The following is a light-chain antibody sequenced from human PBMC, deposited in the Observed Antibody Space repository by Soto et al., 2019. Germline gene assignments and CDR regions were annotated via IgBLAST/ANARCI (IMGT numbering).Light chain of an antibody. CDR3: LQDYSYPRT. Sequence: AIQMTQSPSSLSSSVGDRVTITCRASQDIRTELGWYQQKPGKAPKLLIYATSSLQGGVPSRFSGSGSGTDSTLTISSLQPEDFATYYCLQDYSYPRTFGQGTKVEIK. CDR2: ATS. CDR1: QDIRTE. V-gene: IGKV1-6*01. J-gene: IGKJ1*01.